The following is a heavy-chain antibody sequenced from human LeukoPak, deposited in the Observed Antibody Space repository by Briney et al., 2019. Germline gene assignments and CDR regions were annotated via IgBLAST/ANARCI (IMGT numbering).Heavy chain of an antibody. Sequence: KPSETLSLTCTVSGVSVSSGSYFWSWIRQPPGEGPQWIGYIYHDGSTNYSPSLRSRVSMSVDTSKNQFSLKLSSVTTADTAVYFCATFFDFWFGPWGQGTQVTVSS. CDR1: GVSVSSGSYF. J-gene: IGHJ5*02. CDR3: ATFFDFWFGP. V-gene: IGHV4-61*01. CDR2: IYHDGST. D-gene: IGHD5/OR15-5a*01.